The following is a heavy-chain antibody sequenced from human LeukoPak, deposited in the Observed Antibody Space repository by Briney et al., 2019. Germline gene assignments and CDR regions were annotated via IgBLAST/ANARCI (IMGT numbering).Heavy chain of an antibody. D-gene: IGHD3-10*01. Sequence: GASVKVSCKASGYTFTSYAMHWVRQAPGQKLEWMGWISAYNGNTNYAQKFQGRVTMTRDTSTSTVYMELSSLSSEDTAVYYCARRHYYGSGSYPPKDAFDIWGQGTMVTVSS. J-gene: IGHJ3*02. V-gene: IGHV1-3*01. CDR1: GYTFTSYA. CDR3: ARRHYYGSGSYPPKDAFDI. CDR2: ISAYNGNT.